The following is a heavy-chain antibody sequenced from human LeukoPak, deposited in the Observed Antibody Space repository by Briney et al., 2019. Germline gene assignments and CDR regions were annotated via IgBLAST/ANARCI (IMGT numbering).Heavy chain of an antibody. V-gene: IGHV3-21*01. CDR3: TRDGWYSSGWNAFDI. J-gene: IGHJ3*02. D-gene: IGHD6-19*01. Sequence: GGPLRLSCAASGFTFSTYSMHWVRQAPGTGLEWVSSISSSRSYVYYADSVKGRFTISRDNAKNSLYLQMNSLRAEDTAVYYCTRDGWYSSGWNAFDIWGQGTMVTVSS. CDR1: GFTFSTYS. CDR2: ISSSRSYV.